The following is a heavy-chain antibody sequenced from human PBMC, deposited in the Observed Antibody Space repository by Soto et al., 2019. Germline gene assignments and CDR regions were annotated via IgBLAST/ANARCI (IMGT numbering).Heavy chain of an antibody. J-gene: IGHJ4*02. CDR3: XXSXXXGXXXXFDY. V-gene: IGHV4-31*03. Sequence: QVQLQESGPGLVKPSQTLSLTCTVSGGSISSGGYYWSWIRQHPGKGLEWIGYIYYSGSTYYTPSLKSRVTISVDTSKNQFSLKLSSVTXXXTXXYXXXXSXXXGXXXXFDYXGXGTLXTVSS. CDR2: IYYSGST. CDR1: GGSISSGGYY.